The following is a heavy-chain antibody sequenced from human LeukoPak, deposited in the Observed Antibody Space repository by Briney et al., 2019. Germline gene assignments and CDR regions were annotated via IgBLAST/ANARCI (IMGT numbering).Heavy chain of an antibody. V-gene: IGHV3-30*18. CDR2: ISYDGSNK. D-gene: IGHD4-17*01. Sequence: GGSLRLSCAASGFTFSSYAMSWVRQAPGKGLEWVAVISYDGSNKYYADSVKGRFTISRDNSKNTLYLQMNSLRAEDTAVYYCAKDYSATVNWDYYYGMDVWGQGTTVTVSS. CDR1: GFTFSSYA. J-gene: IGHJ6*02. CDR3: AKDYSATVNWDYYYGMDV.